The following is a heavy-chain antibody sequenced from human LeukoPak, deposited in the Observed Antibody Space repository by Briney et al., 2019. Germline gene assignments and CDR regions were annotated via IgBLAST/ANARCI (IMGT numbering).Heavy chain of an antibody. CDR2: ISGSGTRT. D-gene: IGHD2-2*01. Sequence: GGSLRLSCAASGFTFTNYGMSWVRQAPGKGLEWVSDISGSGTRTYYADSVKGRFTISRDNSKNTLYLQMNSLRAEDRAVYYCAKEQTSSGLFDYWGQGALVTVSS. CDR1: GFTFTNYG. CDR3: AKEQTSSGLFDY. V-gene: IGHV3-23*01. J-gene: IGHJ4*02.